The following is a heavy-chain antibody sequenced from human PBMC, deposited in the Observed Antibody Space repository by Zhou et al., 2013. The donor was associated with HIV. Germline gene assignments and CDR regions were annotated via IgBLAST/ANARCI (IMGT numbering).Heavy chain of an antibody. CDR2: IIPVFGTT. CDR1: GGTFSSYA. J-gene: IGHJ4*02. D-gene: IGHD3-3*01. Sequence: QVQLVQSGAEVKKPGSSVKVSCKVSGGTFSSYAINWVRQAPGQGLEWMGRIIPVFGTTNYAQKFQGRVTITADQSTSTAYMELRSLRSDDTAVYYCARGSGYDFWSGSYIPRFDYWGQGTLVTVSS. V-gene: IGHV1-69*13. CDR3: ARGSGYDFWSGSYIPRFDY.